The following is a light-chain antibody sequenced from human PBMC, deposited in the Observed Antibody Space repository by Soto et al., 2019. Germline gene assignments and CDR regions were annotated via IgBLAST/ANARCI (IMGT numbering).Light chain of an antibody. CDR3: QQYYSDPLT. V-gene: IGKV4-1*01. Sequence: DIVLTQSPDSLAVSLGERATINCKSSQTLLYSSNNKNYLAWYQQKPRQPPKLLIYWASTRQSGVPDRFSASGSGTDFTLSISSLQAADVAVYFCQQYYSDPLTFGQGTRLVIK. CDR2: WAS. J-gene: IGKJ5*01. CDR1: QTLLYSSNNKNY.